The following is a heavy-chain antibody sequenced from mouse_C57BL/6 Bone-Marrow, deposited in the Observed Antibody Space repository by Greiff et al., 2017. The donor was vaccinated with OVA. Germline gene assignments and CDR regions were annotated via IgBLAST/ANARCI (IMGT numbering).Heavy chain of an antibody. CDR3: ARGGTWKNYFDY. D-gene: IGHD5-1*01. J-gene: IGHJ2*01. CDR1: GYTFTTYP. Sequence: VKLQESGAELVKPGASVKMSCKASGYTFTTYPIEWMKQNHGKSLEWIGNFHPYNDDTKYNEKFKGKATLTVEKSSSTVYLELSRLTSDDSAVYYCARGGTWKNYFDYWGQGTTLTVSS. CDR2: FHPYNDDT. V-gene: IGHV1-47*01.